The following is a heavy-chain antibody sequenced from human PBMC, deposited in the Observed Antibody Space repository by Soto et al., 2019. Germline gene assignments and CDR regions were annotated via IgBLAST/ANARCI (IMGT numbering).Heavy chain of an antibody. CDR3: ARDGVYGSGSYYRGDYYYYMDV. J-gene: IGHJ6*03. V-gene: IGHV3-33*01. CDR1: GFTFSSYG. Sequence: GGSLRLSCAASGFTFSSYGMHWVRQAPGKGLEWVAVIWYDGSNKYYADSVKGRFTISRDNSKNTRYLQMNSLRAEDTAVYYCARDGVYGSGSYYRGDYYYYMDVWGKGTTVTVSS. CDR2: IWYDGSNK. D-gene: IGHD3-10*01.